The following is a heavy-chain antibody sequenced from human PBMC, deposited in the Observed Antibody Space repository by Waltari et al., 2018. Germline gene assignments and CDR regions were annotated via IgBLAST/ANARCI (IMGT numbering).Heavy chain of an antibody. J-gene: IGHJ4*02. CDR1: SCSINSGGYY. CDR2: INHSGST. Sequence: QVQLQESGPGLVKPSQTLSLTCTVSSCSINSGGYYWSWIRQHPGKGLEWIGEINHSGSTNYNPSLKSRVTISVDTSKNQFSLKLSSVTAADTAVYYCARGPLYSSGWYARAPGFDYWGQGTLVTVSS. CDR3: ARGPLYSSGWYARAPGFDY. V-gene: IGHV4-31*03. D-gene: IGHD6-19*01.